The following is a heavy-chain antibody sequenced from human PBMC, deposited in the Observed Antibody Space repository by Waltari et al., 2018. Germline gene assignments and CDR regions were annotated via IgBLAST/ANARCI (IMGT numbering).Heavy chain of an antibody. D-gene: IGHD4-17*01. CDR3: ARGGMTTVTTFGNWLPDYYYGMDV. Sequence: QVQLQESGPGLVKPSGTLSLTCAVSGGSISSSNWWSWVRQPPGKGLEWIGEIYHSGRTKYNPSLKSRVTISVDKSKNQFSLKLSSVTAADTAVYYCARGGMTTVTTFGNWLPDYYYGMDVWDQGTTVTVSS. V-gene: IGHV4-4*02. CDR2: IYHSGRT. CDR1: GGSISSSNW. J-gene: IGHJ6*02.